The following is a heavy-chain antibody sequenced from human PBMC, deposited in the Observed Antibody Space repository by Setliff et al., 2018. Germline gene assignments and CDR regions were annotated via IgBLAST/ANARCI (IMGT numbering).Heavy chain of an antibody. CDR2: INHSGST. CDR3: ARGGYYMDV. J-gene: IGHJ6*03. V-gene: IGHV4-34*01. Sequence: TLSLTCAVYGGSFSGYYWSWIRQPPGKGLEWIWEINHSGSTNYNPSLKSRVTISIDTSKNHFSLKLSSVTAADTAVYYCARGGYYMDVWGKGTTVTVSS. CDR1: GGSFSGYY.